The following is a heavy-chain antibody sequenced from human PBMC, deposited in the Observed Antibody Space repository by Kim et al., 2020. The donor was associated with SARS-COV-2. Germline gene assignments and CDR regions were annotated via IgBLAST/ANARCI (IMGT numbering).Heavy chain of an antibody. Sequence: SETLCLTCTVSGGSISSYYWSWIRQPPGKGLEWIGYIYYSGSTNYNPSLKSRVTISVDTSKNQFSLKLSSVTAADTAVYYCARTLGAYYGSGSDAFDIWGRGTMVTVSS. V-gene: IGHV4-59*08. D-gene: IGHD3-10*01. J-gene: IGHJ3*02. CDR3: ARTLGAYYGSGSDAFDI. CDR1: GGSISSYY. CDR2: IYYSGST.